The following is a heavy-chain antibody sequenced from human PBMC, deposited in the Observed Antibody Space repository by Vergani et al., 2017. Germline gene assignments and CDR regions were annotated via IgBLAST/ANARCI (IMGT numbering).Heavy chain of an antibody. D-gene: IGHD3-10*01. Sequence: QLQESGPGLVKPSETLSLTCAVSGYSISSGYYWGWIRQPPGKGLEWIGSIYHSGSTYYNPSLKSRVTISVDTSKNQFSLKLSSVTAADTAVYYCARLFYGAGSYAPIDYWGQGTLVTVSS. CDR2: IYHSGST. V-gene: IGHV4-38-2*01. CDR1: GYSISSGYY. CDR3: ARLFYGAGSYAPIDY. J-gene: IGHJ4*02.